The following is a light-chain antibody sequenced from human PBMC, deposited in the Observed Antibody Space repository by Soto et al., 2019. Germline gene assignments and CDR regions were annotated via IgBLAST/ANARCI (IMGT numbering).Light chain of an antibody. CDR2: DAS. V-gene: IGKV3-11*01. J-gene: IGKJ4*01. CDR3: QQLRMYPST. CDR1: QTIGTY. Sequence: EIVLTQSPATLSLSPGDRATLSSRASQTIGTYLAWYQQKPGQAPRLLIFDASNRATDIPARFGGDGSGTDFTLTISSLEPGDFATYYCQQLRMYPSTFGGGTKVEIK.